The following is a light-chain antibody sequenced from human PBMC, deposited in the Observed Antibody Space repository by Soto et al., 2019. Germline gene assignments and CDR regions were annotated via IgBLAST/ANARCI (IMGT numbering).Light chain of an antibody. CDR3: QQYNYYRWT. J-gene: IGKJ1*01. CDR1: QSIRRF. V-gene: IGKV1-5*03. CDR2: QAS. Sequence: DIRMTQSPSSLSASVGDRVTITCRASQSIRRFLAWYQQKPGKAPKLLIYQASNLESGVPSRFSGSGSGTEFTLTISSLQPDDLAVYYCQQYNYYRWTFGQGTKVDIK.